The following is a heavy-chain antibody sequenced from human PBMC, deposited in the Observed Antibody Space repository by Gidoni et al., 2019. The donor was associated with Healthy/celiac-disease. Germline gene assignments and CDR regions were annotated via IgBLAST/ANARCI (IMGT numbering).Heavy chain of an antibody. D-gene: IGHD2-21*02. J-gene: IGHJ6*02. CDR3: ARVSYCGGDCYPPQEDYYYYGMDV. V-gene: IGHV4-34*01. CDR2: INHSGST. Sequence: QVQLQQWGAGLLKPSETLSRTCAVYGGSFSGYYWSWIRQPPGKGLEWIGEINHSGSTNYNPSLKSRVTISVDTSKNQFSLKLSSVTAADTAVYYCARVSYCGGDCYPPQEDYYYYGMDVWCQGTTVTVSS. CDR1: GGSFSGYY.